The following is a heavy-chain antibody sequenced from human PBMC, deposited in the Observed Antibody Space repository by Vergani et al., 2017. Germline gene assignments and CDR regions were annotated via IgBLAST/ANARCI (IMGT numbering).Heavy chain of an antibody. CDR1: GGTFSSYA. J-gene: IGHJ5*02. V-gene: IGHV1-69*11. CDR3: ARDYGYCSSTSCYGLGWFDP. Sequence: QVQLVQSGAEVKKPGSSVKVSCKASGGTFSSYAISWVRQAPGQGLEWMGRIIPILGTANYAQKFQGRVTITADESTSTAYMELRSLRSEDTAVYYCARDYGYCSSTSCYGLGWFDPWGQGTLVTVSS. CDR2: IIPILGTA. D-gene: IGHD2-2*03.